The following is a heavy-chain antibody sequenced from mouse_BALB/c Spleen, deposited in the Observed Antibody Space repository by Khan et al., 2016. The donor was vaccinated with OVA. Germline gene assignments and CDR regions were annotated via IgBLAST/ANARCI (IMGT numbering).Heavy chain of an antibody. Sequence: QVQLQQSGAELVRPGTSVKVSCKASGYAFTNYLIEWIKQRPGQGLEWIGVINPGSGGTNYNEKFKGKATLTADISSSTAYMQLSSLTSDVSAVYFCTRGGFGGFADWGQGTLVTVSA. CDR1: GYAFTNYL. CDR3: TRGGFGGFAD. V-gene: IGHV1-54*01. D-gene: IGHD3-1*01. J-gene: IGHJ3*01. CDR2: INPGSGGT.